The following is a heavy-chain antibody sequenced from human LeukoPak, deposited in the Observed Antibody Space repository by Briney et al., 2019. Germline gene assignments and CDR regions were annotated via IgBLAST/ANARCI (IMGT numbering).Heavy chain of an antibody. V-gene: IGHV4-38-2*01. CDR1: GYSISSGYY. Sequence: SETLSLTCAVSGYSISSGYYWGWIRQPPGKGLEWIGSIYHSGSTYYNPSLKSRVTISVDTSKNQFSLKLSSVTAADTAVYYCARLTPVVTQRTYFDYWGQGTLVTVSS. J-gene: IGHJ4*02. CDR3: ARLTPVVTQRTYFDY. CDR2: IYHSGST. D-gene: IGHD4-23*01.